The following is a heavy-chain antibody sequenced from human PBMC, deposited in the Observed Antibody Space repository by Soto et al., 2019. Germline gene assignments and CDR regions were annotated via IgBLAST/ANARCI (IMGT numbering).Heavy chain of an antibody. CDR1: GFTFSSYA. D-gene: IGHD5-18*01. CDR3: AKDSRGVFRIPRFDY. V-gene: IGHV3-23*01. CDR2: ISGSGGST. Sequence: GGSLRLSCAASGFTFSSYAMSWVRQAPGKGLEWVSAISGSGGSTYYADSVKGRFTISRDNSKNTLYLQMNSLRAEDTAVYYCAKDSRGVFRIPRFDYWGQGTLVTVSS. J-gene: IGHJ4*02.